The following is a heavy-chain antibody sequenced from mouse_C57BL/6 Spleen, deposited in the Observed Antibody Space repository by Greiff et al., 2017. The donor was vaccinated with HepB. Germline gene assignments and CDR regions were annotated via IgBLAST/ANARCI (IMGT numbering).Heavy chain of an antibody. D-gene: IGHD1-1*01. J-gene: IGHJ1*03. CDR1: GYTFTDYY. CDR2: INPNNGGT. V-gene: IGHV1-26*01. Sequence: EVQLQQSGPELVKPGASVKISCKASGYTFTDYYMNWVKQSHGKSLEWIGDINPNNGGTSYNQKFKGKATLTVDKSSSTAYMELRSLTSEDSAVYYCARGGGSSYPYWYFDVWGTGTTVTVSS. CDR3: ARGGGSSYPYWYFDV.